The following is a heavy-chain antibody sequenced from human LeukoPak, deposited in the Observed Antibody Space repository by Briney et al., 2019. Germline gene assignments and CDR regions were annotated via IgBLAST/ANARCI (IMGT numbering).Heavy chain of an antibody. CDR3: ARGPTAYPYFDS. CDR2: VYYSGST. V-gene: IGHV4-59*01. CDR1: GGSIGSYF. J-gene: IGHJ4*02. D-gene: IGHD3-9*01. Sequence: SETLSLTCTVSGGSIGSYFWSWIRQPPGKGLEWIGYVYYSGSTNYNPSLKSRVAISVDTSKIRFSLKLSSVTAADTAVYYYARGPTAYPYFDSWGQGTLVTVSS.